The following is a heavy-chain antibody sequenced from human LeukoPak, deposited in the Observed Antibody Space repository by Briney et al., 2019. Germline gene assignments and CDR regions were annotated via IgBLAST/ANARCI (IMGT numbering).Heavy chain of an antibody. Sequence: PSETLSLTCTVSGGSISSSSYYWGWIRQPPGKGLEWIGSIYYSGSTYYNPSLKSRVTISVDTSKNQFSLKLSSVTAADTAVYYCARDPGSAVTTAHPPFGVWGQGTTVTVSS. CDR1: GGSISSSSYY. J-gene: IGHJ6*02. CDR3: ARDPGSAVTTAHPPFGV. V-gene: IGHV4-39*07. CDR2: IYYSGST. D-gene: IGHD4-17*01.